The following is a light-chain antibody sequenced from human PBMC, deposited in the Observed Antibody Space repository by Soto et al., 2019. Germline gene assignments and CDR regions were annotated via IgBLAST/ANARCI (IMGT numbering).Light chain of an antibody. J-gene: IGKJ1*01. CDR1: QSISSW. Sequence: DIQMTQSPSTLSASVGDRVTITCRASQSISSWWAWYQQKPGKAPKLLIYDASSLESGVPSRFSGSGSGTECTLTISSLQPDDFATYYCQQYNSYSWTFGQGTKVDIK. V-gene: IGKV1-5*01. CDR2: DAS. CDR3: QQYNSYSWT.